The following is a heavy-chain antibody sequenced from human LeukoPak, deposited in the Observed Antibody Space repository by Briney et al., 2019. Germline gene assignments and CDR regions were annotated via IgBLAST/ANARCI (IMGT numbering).Heavy chain of an antibody. Sequence: GVSLRLSCAASGFTFSGHGMRWVRQAPGKGLQWVSAISGSGDTTYYADSVKGRFTISRDNSKNTLFLQMDSLRAEDTAVYYCAKGSTPDTAMVNFYFDYWGQGTLVTVSS. V-gene: IGHV3-23*01. J-gene: IGHJ4*02. CDR1: GFTFSGHG. D-gene: IGHD5-18*01. CDR2: ISGSGDTT. CDR3: AKGSTPDTAMVNFYFDY.